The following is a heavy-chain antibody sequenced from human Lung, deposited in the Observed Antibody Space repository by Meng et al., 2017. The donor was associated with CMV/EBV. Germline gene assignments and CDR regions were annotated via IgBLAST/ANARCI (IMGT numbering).Heavy chain of an antibody. V-gene: IGHV4-31*03. Sequence: DSVPGLLKPCTTLASTCTVSGGSISSGGFYWSWIRQHPGKGLEWIGYIYYSGSTYYNPSLRSRVAISIDTSKNQFSLKLTSVTAADTAVYFCARTNYGDYNWFDPWGQGTLVTVSS. J-gene: IGHJ5*02. CDR1: GGSISSGGFY. CDR3: ARTNYGDYNWFDP. CDR2: IYYSGST. D-gene: IGHD4-17*01.